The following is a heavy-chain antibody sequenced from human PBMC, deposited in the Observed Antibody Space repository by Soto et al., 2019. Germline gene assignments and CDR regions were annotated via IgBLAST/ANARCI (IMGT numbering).Heavy chain of an antibody. CDR2: IWYDGSNK. D-gene: IGHD2-15*01. V-gene: IGHV3-33*01. CDR3: ASLSLNPYSDFDY. CDR1: GFTFSSYG. Sequence: GGSLRLSCAASGFTFSSYGMHWVRQAPGKGLEWVAVIWYDGSNKYYADSVKGRFTISRDNSKNTLYLQMNSLRAEDTAVYYCASLSLNPYSDFDYWGQGTLVTVSS. J-gene: IGHJ4*02.